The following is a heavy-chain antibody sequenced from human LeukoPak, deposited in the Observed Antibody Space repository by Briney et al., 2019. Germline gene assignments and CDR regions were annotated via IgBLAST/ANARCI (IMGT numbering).Heavy chain of an antibody. J-gene: IGHJ4*02. D-gene: IGHD3-10*01. CDR3: ARDPASITYGRRGFGGPTDY. V-gene: IGHV3-53*01. CDR2: MYSGGST. CDR1: GFTVSSNY. Sequence: PGGSLRLSCAVSGFTVSSNYMSWVRQAPGKGLEWVSLMYSGGSTYYADSVKGRFTISRDNSKNTVYLQMNSLRAEDTAVYYCARDPASITYGRRGFGGPTDYWGQGTLVTVSS.